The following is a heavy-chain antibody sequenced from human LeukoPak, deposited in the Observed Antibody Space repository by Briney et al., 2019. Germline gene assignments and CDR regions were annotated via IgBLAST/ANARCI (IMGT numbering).Heavy chain of an antibody. J-gene: IGHJ5*02. V-gene: IGHV4-39*01. CDR1: GGSISSSSYY. CDR2: IYYSGST. Sequence: SETLSLTCTVSGGSISSSSYYWGWIRQPPGKGLEWIGSIYYSGSTYYNPSLQSRVTISVVTSQNQFSLKLSSVTAADTAGYYCAGRLLWFGEPSMGYWFDPWGQGTLVTVSS. CDR3: AGRLLWFGEPSMGYWFDP. D-gene: IGHD3-10*01.